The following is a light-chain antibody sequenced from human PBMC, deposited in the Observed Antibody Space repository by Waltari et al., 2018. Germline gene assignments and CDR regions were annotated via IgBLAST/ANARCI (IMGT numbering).Light chain of an antibody. CDR1: QSVSRA. Sequence: EIVLTQSPGTLSLSPGERATLSGRASQSVSRALAWYQQKPGQAPRLLIYDAFSRATGIPDRFSGSGSGTDFSLTISRLEPEDFAVYYCQKYESLPATFGQGTKVEIK. J-gene: IGKJ1*01. V-gene: IGKV3-20*01. CDR3: QKYESLPAT. CDR2: DAF.